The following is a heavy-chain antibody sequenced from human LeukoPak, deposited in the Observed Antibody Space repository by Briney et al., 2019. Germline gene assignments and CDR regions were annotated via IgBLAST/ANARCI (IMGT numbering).Heavy chain of an antibody. Sequence: GGSLRLSCAASGFSFSDFGMNLVRQAPGKGLEWVSSISAHSRYIYYADSVKGRFTISRDNAQTSLYLQMNSLRGEDSAVYYCARQYYDFWGGFYTADYYFDYWGRGTLVTVSS. J-gene: IGHJ4*02. V-gene: IGHV3-21*01. CDR2: ISAHSRYI. CDR3: ARQYYDFWGGFYTADYYFDY. CDR1: GFSFSDFG. D-gene: IGHD3-3*01.